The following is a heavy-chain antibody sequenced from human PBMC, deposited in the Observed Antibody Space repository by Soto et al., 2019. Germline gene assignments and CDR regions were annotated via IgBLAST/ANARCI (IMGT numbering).Heavy chain of an antibody. Sequence: PGGSLRLSCAASGFTFSSYGMHWVRQAPGKGLEWVAVISYDGSNKYYADSVKGRFTISRDNSKNTLYLQMNSLRAEDTAVYYCAKWSGRAKQAYFDYWGQGTLVTVSS. J-gene: IGHJ4*02. D-gene: IGHD1-26*01. CDR3: AKWSGRAKQAYFDY. V-gene: IGHV3-30*18. CDR2: ISYDGSNK. CDR1: GFTFSSYG.